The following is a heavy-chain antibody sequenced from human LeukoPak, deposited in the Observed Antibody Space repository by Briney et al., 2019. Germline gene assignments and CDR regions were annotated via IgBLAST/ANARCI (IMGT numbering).Heavy chain of an antibody. D-gene: IGHD4-17*01. CDR1: GFSFSSFA. J-gene: IGHJ5*02. Sequence: GGSLRLSCAASGFSFSSFAMTWVRQAPGKGLEWVSSITGGHYATYNTDSVKGRFTISRDNAKNTLYLQMNSLRADDMAIYYCTKDPNGDYIGAFDPWGQGTLVTVSS. CDR2: ITGGHYAT. CDR3: TKDPNGDYIGAFDP. V-gene: IGHV3-23*01.